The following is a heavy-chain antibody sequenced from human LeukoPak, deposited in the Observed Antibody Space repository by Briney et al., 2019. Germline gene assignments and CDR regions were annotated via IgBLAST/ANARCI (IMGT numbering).Heavy chain of an antibody. CDR3: ARDSCSGGSCYPNYYYYMDV. D-gene: IGHD2-15*01. V-gene: IGHV4-59*01. Sequence: PSETLSLTCTVSGGSISSYYWSWIRQPPGKGLEWIGYIYYSGGTNYNPSLKSRVTISVDTSKNQFSLKLSSVTAADTAVYYCARDSCSGGSCYPNYYYYMDVWGKGTTVTISS. CDR2: IYYSGGT. CDR1: GGSISSYY. J-gene: IGHJ6*03.